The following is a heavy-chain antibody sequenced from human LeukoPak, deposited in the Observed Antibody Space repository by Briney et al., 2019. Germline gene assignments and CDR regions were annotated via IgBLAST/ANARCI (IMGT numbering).Heavy chain of an antibody. CDR3: VRRSYTGNSFGY. CDR2: IYPGDSDT. CDR1: GYSFTNYW. D-gene: IGHD1-1*01. J-gene: IGHJ4*02. V-gene: IGHV5-51*01. Sequence: GESLKISCKGSGYSFTNYWIAWGRQMPGKGPECIGSIYPGDSDTSYSPSFQGPVTISDDKSISPAYLQWSSLKASDTALYYCVRRSYTGNSFGYWGQGTLVTVSS.